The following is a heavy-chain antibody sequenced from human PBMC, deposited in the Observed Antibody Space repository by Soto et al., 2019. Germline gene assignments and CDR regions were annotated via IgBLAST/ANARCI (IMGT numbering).Heavy chain of an antibody. CDR1: GFTFDDYA. CDR3: AKVSRDFWSGYQEYYFDY. CDR2: ISWNSGSI. D-gene: IGHD3-3*01. J-gene: IGHJ4*02. V-gene: IGHV3-9*01. Sequence: ESGGGLVQPGRSLRLSCAASGFTFDDYAMHWVRQAPGKGLEWVSGISWNSGSIGYADSVKGRFTISRDNAKNSLYLQMNSLRAEDTALYYCAKVSRDFWSGYQEYYFDYWGQGTLVTVSS.